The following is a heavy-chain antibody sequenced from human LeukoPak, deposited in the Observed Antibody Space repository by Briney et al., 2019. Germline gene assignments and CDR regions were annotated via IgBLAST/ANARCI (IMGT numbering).Heavy chain of an antibody. J-gene: IGHJ3*02. Sequence: GESLKISCKGSGYSFTFYWIGWVRQMPGKGLERMGIIYPGDSDTRYSPSFQGQVTISADKSISTAYLQWSSLKASDTAMYYCARLHAYYYDSSGSQPSGYAFDIWGQGTMVTVSS. CDR3: ARLHAYYYDSSGSQPSGYAFDI. CDR1: GYSFTFYW. V-gene: IGHV5-51*01. D-gene: IGHD3-22*01. CDR2: IYPGDSDT.